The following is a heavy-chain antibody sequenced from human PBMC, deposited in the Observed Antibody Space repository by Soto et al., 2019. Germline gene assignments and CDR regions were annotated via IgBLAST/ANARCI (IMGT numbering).Heavy chain of an antibody. D-gene: IGHD3-3*01. CDR2: IHSSSRYI. CDR3: ARGSQNFWMREDAFDI. V-gene: IGHV3-21*01. Sequence: EVQLVESGGGQVKPGGSLRLSCAASGFSFSTYSMNWVRQAPGKGLEWVSSIHSSSRYIYYADSVKGRFNISRDNAKNSLFLQMSSLRAEDTAVYYCARGSQNFWMREDAFDIWGQGTMVSVSS. J-gene: IGHJ3*02. CDR1: GFSFSTYS.